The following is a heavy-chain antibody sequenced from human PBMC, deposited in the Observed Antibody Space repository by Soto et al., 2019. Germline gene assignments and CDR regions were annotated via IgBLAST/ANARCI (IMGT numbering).Heavy chain of an antibody. CDR2: IIPIFGTA. J-gene: IGHJ5*02. CDR1: GGTFSSYA. CDR3: ARSSVVVPAPIDPWFDP. D-gene: IGHD2-2*02. V-gene: IGHV1-69*13. Sequence: SVKVSCKASGGTFSSYAISWVRQAPGQGLEWMGGIIPIFGTANYAQKFQGRVTITADESTSTAYMELSSLRSEDTAVYYCARSSVVVPAPIDPWFDPWGQGTLVTVSS.